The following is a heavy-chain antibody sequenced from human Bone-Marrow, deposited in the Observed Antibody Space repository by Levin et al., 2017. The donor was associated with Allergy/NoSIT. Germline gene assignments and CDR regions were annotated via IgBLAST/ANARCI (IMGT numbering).Heavy chain of an antibody. J-gene: IGHJ6*02. Sequence: ASVKVSCKASGDTFNSYAVSWVRQAPGQGLEWMGRIIPSLGVVDYAQKFQGRVTITADKSATTAYMELSSLPSGDTAVYYCTRPAYYFDNTGYSYYYFDMDVWGQGTTVTVS. CDR1: GDTFNSYA. V-gene: IGHV1-69*04. D-gene: IGHD3-9*01. CDR2: IIPSLGVV. CDR3: TRPAYYFDNTGYSYYYFDMDV.